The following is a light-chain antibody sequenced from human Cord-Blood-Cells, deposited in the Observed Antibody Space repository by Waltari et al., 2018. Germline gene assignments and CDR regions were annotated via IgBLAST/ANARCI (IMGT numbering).Light chain of an antibody. J-gene: IGKJ2*03. Sequence: DIVMTQSPDSLAVSLGERATINCKSSQSVLYSSNNKNYLAWYQQKPGQPPKLLIYWASTRESGVPDRFSGSGSVTDFTLTISSLQAEDVAVYYCQQYYSTPPSFGQGTTLEIK. CDR2: WAS. CDR1: QSVLYSSNNKNY. CDR3: QQYYSTPPS. V-gene: IGKV4-1*01.